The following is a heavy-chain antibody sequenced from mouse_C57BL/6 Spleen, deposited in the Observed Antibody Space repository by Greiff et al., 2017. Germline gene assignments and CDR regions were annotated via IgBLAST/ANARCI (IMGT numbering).Heavy chain of an antibody. CDR1: GFNIKNTY. D-gene: IGHD2-4*01. CDR3: ALIYYDYDGGDY. Sequence: EVQGVESVAELVRPGASVKLSCTASGFNIKNTYMHWVKQRPEQGLEWIGRIDPANGNTKYAPKFQGKATITADTSSNTAYLQLSSLTSEDTAIYYCALIYYDYDGGDYWGQGTTLTVSS. V-gene: IGHV14-3*01. J-gene: IGHJ2*01. CDR2: IDPANGNT.